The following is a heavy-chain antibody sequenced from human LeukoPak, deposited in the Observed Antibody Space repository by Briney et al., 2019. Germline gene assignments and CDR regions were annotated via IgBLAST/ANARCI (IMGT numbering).Heavy chain of an antibody. CDR1: GFTFSDYA. D-gene: IGHD3-16*01. V-gene: IGHV3-23*01. CDR3: AKDRSIGSSYPFDH. Sequence: PGGSLILSCSASGFTFSDYAMTWVRQAPGNGLEGVATISGRGVMTYYADSGKGRFTVSGDNSKNTLYLQMSSLTAADTAVYYCAKDRSIGSSYPFDHWGQGTLVPVSS. J-gene: IGHJ4*02. CDR2: ISGRGVMT.